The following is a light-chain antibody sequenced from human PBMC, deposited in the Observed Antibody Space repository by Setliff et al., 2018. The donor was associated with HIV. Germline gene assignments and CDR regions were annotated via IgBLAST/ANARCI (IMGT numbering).Light chain of an antibody. V-gene: IGLV1-51*01. CDR2: VND. Sequence: QSVLTQPPSVSAAPGQKVTVSCSANSSHFGGDSISWYQQFPGRAPGFFIDVNDPRPSGIPDRFSASKSATSATLIITGLQSGDEADYYCGAWDDTHNIYVFGTGTKVTVL. CDR1: SSHFGGDS. CDR3: GAWDDTHNIYV. J-gene: IGLJ1*01.